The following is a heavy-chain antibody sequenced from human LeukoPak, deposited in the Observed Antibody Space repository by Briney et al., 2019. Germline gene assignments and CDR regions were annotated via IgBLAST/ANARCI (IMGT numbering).Heavy chain of an antibody. CDR1: GFTFSSYA. Sequence: GGSLRLSCAASGFTFSSYAMSWVRQAPGKGLEWVSAISGSGGSTYYADSVKGRFTISRDNSKNTLYLQMNSLRAEDTAVYYCAKHSPYYYDSSGYYQKWGQGTLVTVSS. D-gene: IGHD3-22*01. V-gene: IGHV3-23*01. CDR3: AKHSPYYYDSSGYYQK. J-gene: IGHJ4*02. CDR2: ISGSGGST.